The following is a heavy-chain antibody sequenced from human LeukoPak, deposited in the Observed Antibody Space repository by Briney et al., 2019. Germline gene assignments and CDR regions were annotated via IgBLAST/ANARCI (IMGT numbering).Heavy chain of an antibody. V-gene: IGHV4-39*01. CDR3: ARHQSGSGAFDI. D-gene: IGHD3-10*01. Sequence: SETLSLTCTVSGGSTSSSSYYWGWIRQPPGKGLEWIGSIYYSGSTYYNPSLKSRVTISVDTSKNQFSLKLSSVTAADTAVYYCARHQSGSGAFDIWGQGTMVTVSS. CDR1: GGSTSSSSYY. J-gene: IGHJ3*02. CDR2: IYYSGST.